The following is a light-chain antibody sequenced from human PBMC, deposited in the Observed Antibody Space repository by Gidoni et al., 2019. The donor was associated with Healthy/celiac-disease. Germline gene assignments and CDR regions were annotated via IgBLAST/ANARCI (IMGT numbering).Light chain of an antibody. V-gene: IGLV3-1*01. J-gene: IGLJ2*01. CDR3: QAWDSSIYVV. CDR1: KLGDKY. CDR2: QDS. Sequence: SYELTQPPSVSVSPGQTASITCSGDKLGDKYACWYQQKPGQSPVLVIYQDSKRPSGIPERFSGSNSGNTATLTIGGTQAMDEADYYCQAWDSSIYVVFGGGTKLTVL.